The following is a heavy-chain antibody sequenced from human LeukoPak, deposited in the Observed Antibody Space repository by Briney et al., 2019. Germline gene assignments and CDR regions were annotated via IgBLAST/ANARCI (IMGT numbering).Heavy chain of an antibody. CDR2: IRYDGSNK. D-gene: IGHD3-9*01. Sequence: GGSLRLSCAASGFTFSSYGMHWVRQAPGKGLEWVAFIRYDGSNKYYADSVKGRFTISRDNSKNTLYLQMNSLRAEDTAVYYCAKDLAYFDWSLSKPYYYYYYGMDVWGQGTTVTVSS. V-gene: IGHV3-30*02. CDR1: GFTFSSYG. CDR3: AKDLAYFDWSLSKPYYYYYYGMDV. J-gene: IGHJ6*02.